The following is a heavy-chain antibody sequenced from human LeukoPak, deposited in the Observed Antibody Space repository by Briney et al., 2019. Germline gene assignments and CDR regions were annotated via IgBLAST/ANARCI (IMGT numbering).Heavy chain of an antibody. CDR2: IKSKTDGGTT. CDR3: TASNWFDP. Sequence: ETLSLTCAVYGGSFSGYYWSWVRQAPGKGLEWVGRIKSKTDGGTTDYAPPVKGRFTISRDDSKNTLYLQMNSLKSEDTALYYCTASNWFDPWGQGTLVTVSS. V-gene: IGHV3-15*01. CDR1: GGSFSGYY. J-gene: IGHJ5*02.